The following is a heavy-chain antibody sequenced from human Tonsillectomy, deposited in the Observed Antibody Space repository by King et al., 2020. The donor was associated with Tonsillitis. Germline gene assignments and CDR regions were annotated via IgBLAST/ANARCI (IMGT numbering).Heavy chain of an antibody. CDR3: TTSSGWYGGFDY. D-gene: IGHD6-19*01. V-gene: IGHV3-15*01. J-gene: IGHJ4*02. CDR1: GFTFSNAW. Sequence: VQLVESGGGLVKPGGSLRLSCAASGFTFSNAWMSWVRQAPGKGLEWVGRIKSKTDGGTTDYAAPVKGRFTISRDDSKKTLYLQMNSLKTEDTAVYYCTTSSGWYGGFDYWGQGTLVTVSS. CDR2: IKSKTDGGTT.